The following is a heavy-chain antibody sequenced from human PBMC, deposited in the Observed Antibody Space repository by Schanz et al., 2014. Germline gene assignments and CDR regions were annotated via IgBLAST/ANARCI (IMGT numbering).Heavy chain of an antibody. Sequence: EVQLVESGGGLVKPGGSLRLSCEASEFTFSSYKMNWVRQAPGKGLEWVSGFIVDSGNTYYAGSVKGRFSISRDYSKNTLYLQMSSLRAEDTAIYYCAKLSSSGRLAGYFDYWGQGALXTVSS. CDR1: EFTFSSYK. D-gene: IGHD6-19*01. J-gene: IGHJ4*02. CDR2: FIVDSGNT. CDR3: AKLSSSGRLAGYFDY. V-gene: IGHV3-23*04.